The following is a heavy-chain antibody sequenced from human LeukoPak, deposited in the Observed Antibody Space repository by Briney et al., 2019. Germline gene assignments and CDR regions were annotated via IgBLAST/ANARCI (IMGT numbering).Heavy chain of an antibody. V-gene: IGHV3-23*01. CDR3: ATDPTVAGTSEYFQH. D-gene: IGHD6-19*01. CDR1: GFTFSSYA. CDR2: ISGSGGSA. J-gene: IGHJ1*01. Sequence: PGGSLRLSCGASGFTFSSYAMSWVRQAPGKGLEWVSVISGSGGSAYYADSVKGRCTISRDNSKNTLYLEMNSLRAEDTAVYYCATDPTVAGTSEYFQHWGQGTLVTVSS.